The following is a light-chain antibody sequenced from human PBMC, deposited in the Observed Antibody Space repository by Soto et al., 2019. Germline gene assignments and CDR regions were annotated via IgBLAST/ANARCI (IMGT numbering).Light chain of an antibody. CDR3: QQFNSFPLT. J-gene: IGKJ4*01. Sequence: IQMTQSPSSLSASVVDRVTITCRASESISSSLNWYQQKPGKAPKLLIYDASSLKSGVPSRFSGSGSGTDFTLTISSLQPEDFATYYCQQFNSFPLTFGGGTKVDIK. CDR1: ESISSS. V-gene: IGKV1-13*02. CDR2: DAS.